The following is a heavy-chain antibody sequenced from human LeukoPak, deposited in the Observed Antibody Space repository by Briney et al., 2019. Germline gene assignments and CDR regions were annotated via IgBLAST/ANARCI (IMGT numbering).Heavy chain of an antibody. V-gene: IGHV5-51*01. D-gene: IGHD2-2*01. CDR1: GYSFTSYW. Sequence: GESLKISCKGSGYSFTSYWIGWVRQMPGKGLEWMGIIYPGDSDTRYSPSFQGQVTISADKSISTAYLQWSSLKASDTAMYYCAAKECSTSCYFDGNYYFDYRGQGTLVTVSS. CDR3: AAKECSTSCYFDGNYYFDY. CDR2: IYPGDSDT. J-gene: IGHJ4*02.